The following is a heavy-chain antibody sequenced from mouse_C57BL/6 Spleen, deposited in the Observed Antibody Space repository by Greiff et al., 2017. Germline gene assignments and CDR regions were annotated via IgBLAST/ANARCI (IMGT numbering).Heavy chain of an antibody. J-gene: IGHJ2*01. Sequence: EVQLQQSGTVLARPGASVKMSCKTSGYTFTSYWMHWVKQRPGQGLEWIGAIYPGNSDTSYNQKFKGKATLTAVTSASTAYMELSSLTNEDSAVYYCTRGIYYYYYGEDYWGQGTTLTVSS. CDR2: IYPGNSDT. CDR3: TRGIYYYYYGEDY. V-gene: IGHV1-5*01. D-gene: IGHD1-1*01. CDR1: GYTFTSYW.